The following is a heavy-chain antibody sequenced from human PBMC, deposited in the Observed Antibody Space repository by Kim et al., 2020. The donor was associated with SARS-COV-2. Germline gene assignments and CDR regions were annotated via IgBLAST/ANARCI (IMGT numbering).Heavy chain of an antibody. CDR3: ATASTSAVADYYYYGMDV. D-gene: IGHD6-19*01. CDR2: FDPEDGET. Sequence: ASVKVSCKVSGYTLTELSMHWVRQAPGKGLEWMGGFDPEDGETIYAQKFQGRVTMTEDTSTDTAYMELSSLRSEDTAVYYCATASTSAVADYYYYGMDVWGQGTTVTVSS. CDR1: GYTLTELS. J-gene: IGHJ6*02. V-gene: IGHV1-24*01.